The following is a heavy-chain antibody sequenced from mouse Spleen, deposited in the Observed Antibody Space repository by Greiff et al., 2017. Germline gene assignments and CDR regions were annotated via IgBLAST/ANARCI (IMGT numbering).Heavy chain of an antibody. V-gene: IGHV1S81*02. J-gene: IGHJ3*01. CDR3: ATYSTFAY. Sequence: QVQLQQPGAELVKPGASVKLSCKASGYTFTSYWMHWVKQRPGQGLEWIGEINPSNGRTNYNEKFKSKATLTVDKSSSTAYMQLSSLTSEDSAVYYCATYSTFAYWGQGTLVTVSA. D-gene: IGHD2-10*01. CDR2: INPSNGRT. CDR1: GYTFTSYW.